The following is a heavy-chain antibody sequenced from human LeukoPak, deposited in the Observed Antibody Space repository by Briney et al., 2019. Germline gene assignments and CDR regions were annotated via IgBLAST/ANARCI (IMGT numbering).Heavy chain of an antibody. CDR1: GGSISSGGYS. D-gene: IGHD5-18*01. Sequence: PSQTLSLTCAVSGGSISSGGYSWGWIRQPPGKGLEWIGYIYHSGSTYYNPSLKSRVTISVDRSKNQFSPKLSSVTAADTAVYYCARELWLDVWGKGTTVTVSS. CDR3: ARELWLDV. J-gene: IGHJ6*04. CDR2: IYHSGST. V-gene: IGHV4-30-2*01.